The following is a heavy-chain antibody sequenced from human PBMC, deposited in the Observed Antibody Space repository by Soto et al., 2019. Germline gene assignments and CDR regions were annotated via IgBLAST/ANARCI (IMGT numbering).Heavy chain of an antibody. CDR1: GFTFSSYA. Sequence: GGSLRLSCAASGFTFSSYAMHWVRQAPGKGLEWVAVISYDGSNKYYADSVKGRFTISRDNSKNTLYLQMNSLRAEDTAVYYCARAGIKLDIVVVVAANYPDYYYGMDVWGQGTTVTVSS. CDR2: ISYDGSNK. D-gene: IGHD2-15*01. J-gene: IGHJ6*02. CDR3: ARAGIKLDIVVVVAANYPDYYYGMDV. V-gene: IGHV3-30-3*01.